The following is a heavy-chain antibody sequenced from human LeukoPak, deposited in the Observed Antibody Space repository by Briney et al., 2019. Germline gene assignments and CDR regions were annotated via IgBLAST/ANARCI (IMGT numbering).Heavy chain of an antibody. V-gene: IGHV1-8*01. CDR2: MNPNSGNT. Sequence: ASVKVSCKASGYTFTSYDINWVRQATGQGLEWMGWMNPNSGNTGYAQKFQGRVTMTRNTSISTAYMELSSLRSEDTAVYYCARALYYCDSSGFYADIFDYWGQGPLVTVSS. CDR1: GYTFTSYD. J-gene: IGHJ4*02. CDR3: ARALYYCDSSGFYADIFDY. D-gene: IGHD3-22*01.